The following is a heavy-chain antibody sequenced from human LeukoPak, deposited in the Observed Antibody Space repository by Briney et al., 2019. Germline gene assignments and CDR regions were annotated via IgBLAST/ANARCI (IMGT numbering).Heavy chain of an antibody. J-gene: IGHJ4*02. CDR3: VGYDSSGYRDY. CDR2: INHSGST. CDR1: GGSFSGYY. Sequence: SETLSLTCAVYGGSFSGYYWSWIRQPPGKGLEWIGEINHSGSTNYNPSLKSRVTISVDTSKNQFSLKLSSVTAADTAVYYCVGYDSSGYRDYWGQGTLVTVSS. D-gene: IGHD3-22*01. V-gene: IGHV4-34*01.